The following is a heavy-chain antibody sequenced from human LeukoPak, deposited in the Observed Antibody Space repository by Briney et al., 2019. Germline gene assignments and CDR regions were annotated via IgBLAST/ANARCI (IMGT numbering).Heavy chain of an antibody. J-gene: IGHJ4*02. Sequence: GGSLRLSCAASGFTFSTYWMHWVRQAPGKGLVWVSRISSDAITTNYADSVKGRFTVSRDNAKNTLYLQMNSLRAEDTAVYYCASTATSSGWYYFDYWGQGTLVTVSS. D-gene: IGHD6-19*01. CDR1: GFTFSTYW. CDR2: ISSDAITT. V-gene: IGHV3-74*01. CDR3: ASTATSSGWYYFDY.